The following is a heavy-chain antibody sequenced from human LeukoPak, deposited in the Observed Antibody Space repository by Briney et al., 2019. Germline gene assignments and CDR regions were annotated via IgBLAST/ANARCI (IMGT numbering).Heavy chain of an antibody. CDR3: ARDFKFVAGYDAFDI. D-gene: IGHD6-19*01. CDR1: GFTFSSYE. J-gene: IGHJ3*02. CDR2: ISSSGSTI. V-gene: IGHV3-48*03. Sequence: TGGSLRLSCAASGFTFSSYEMNWVRQAPGKGLEWVSYISSSGSTIYYADSVKGRFTISRDNAKNSLYLQMNSLRAEDTAVYYCARDFKFVAGYDAFDIWGQGTMVTVSS.